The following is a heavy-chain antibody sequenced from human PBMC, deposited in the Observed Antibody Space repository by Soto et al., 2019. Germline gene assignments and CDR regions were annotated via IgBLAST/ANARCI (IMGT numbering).Heavy chain of an antibody. D-gene: IGHD5-12*01. J-gene: IGHJ6*02. CDR2: IYPGDSDT. CDR1: GYSFTSYW. V-gene: IGHV5-51*01. Sequence: PGESLKISCKGSGYSFTSYWIGWVRQMPGKGLEWIGIIYPGDSDTRYSPSFQGQVTISADKSISTAYLQWSSLKASDTAMYYCARQGYSGYDLINYGMDVWGQGTTVTVSS. CDR3: ARQGYSGYDLINYGMDV.